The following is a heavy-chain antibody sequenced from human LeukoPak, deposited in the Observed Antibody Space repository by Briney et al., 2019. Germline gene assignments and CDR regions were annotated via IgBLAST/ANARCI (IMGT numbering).Heavy chain of an antibody. CDR3: ARDWAYSNLMYDY. D-gene: IGHD3-16*01. Sequence: TSSETLSLTCTVSGGSISSSSYYWGWIRQPPGKGLEWIGSIYYSGSTYYNPSLKSRVTISVDTSKNQFSLKLSSVTAADTAVYYCARDWAYSNLMYDYWGQGTLVTVSS. CDR2: IYYSGST. CDR1: GGSISSSSYY. J-gene: IGHJ4*02. V-gene: IGHV4-39*07.